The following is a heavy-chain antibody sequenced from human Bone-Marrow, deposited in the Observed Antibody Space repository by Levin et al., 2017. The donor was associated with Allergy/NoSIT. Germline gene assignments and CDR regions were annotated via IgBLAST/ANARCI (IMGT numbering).Heavy chain of an antibody. V-gene: IGHV3-23*01. CDR1: GFTFSSYA. J-gene: IGHJ4*02. CDR2: ISGSGGST. CDR3: AKTPAAAGTRVGYFDY. D-gene: IGHD6-13*01. Sequence: GGSLRLSCAASGFTFSSYAMSWVRQAPGKGLEWVSAISGSGGSTYYADSVKGRFTISRDNSKNTLYLQMNSLRAEDTAVYYCAKTPAAAGTRVGYFDYWGQGTLVTVSS.